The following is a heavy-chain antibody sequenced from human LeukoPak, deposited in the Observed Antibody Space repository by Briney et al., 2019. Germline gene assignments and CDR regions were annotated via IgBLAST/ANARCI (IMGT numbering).Heavy chain of an antibody. V-gene: IGHV3-53*01. CDR1: GFPVINNY. CDR2: IYANGTS. D-gene: IGHD3-3*01. Sequence: GRSLRLSCAASGFPVINNYMSWVRQAPGKGLEWVSIIYANGTSKSADSVKGRFSISRDTSKNTLSLQMNSLRVEDTAVYYCAREPVLGYYGLDSWGQGTLVTVSS. CDR3: AREPVLGYYGLDS. J-gene: IGHJ4*02.